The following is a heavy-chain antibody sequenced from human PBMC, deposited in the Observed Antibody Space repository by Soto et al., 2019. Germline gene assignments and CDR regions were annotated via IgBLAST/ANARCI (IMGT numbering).Heavy chain of an antibody. V-gene: IGHV4-4*02. CDR3: EGGIVGATVA. CDR2: IYHSGST. J-gene: IGHJ5*02. D-gene: IGHD1-26*01. Sequence: QVQLQESGPGLVKPSGTLSLTCAVSGGSISSSNWWRWVRQPPGKGLEWIGEIYHSGSTTYNPSLNSRVTISVDKSKNQFSLKLSSVTAADTAVYYCEGGIVGATVAWGQGTLVTVSS. CDR1: GGSISSSNW.